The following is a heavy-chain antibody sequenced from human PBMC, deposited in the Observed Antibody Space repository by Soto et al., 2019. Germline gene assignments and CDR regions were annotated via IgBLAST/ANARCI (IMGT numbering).Heavy chain of an antibody. V-gene: IGHV1-69*01. CDR3: ARDLAGVADDQNYGMDV. J-gene: IGHJ6*02. CDR2: IIPIFGTA. D-gene: IGHD6-19*01. Sequence: QVQLVQSGAEVKKPGSSVKVSCKASGGTFSSYAISWVRQAPGQGLEWMGGIIPIFGTANYAQKFQGRVTITADESTSTAYMELSSLRSEDTGVYYCARDLAGVADDQNYGMDVWGQGTTVTVSS. CDR1: GGTFSSYA.